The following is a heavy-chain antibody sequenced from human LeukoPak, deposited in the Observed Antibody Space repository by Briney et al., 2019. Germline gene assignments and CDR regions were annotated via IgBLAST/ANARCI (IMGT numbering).Heavy chain of an antibody. CDR2: ISGSGGST. Sequence: GGSLRLSCAASGFTFSSYAMNWVRQAPGKGPEWVSTISGSGGSTYYADSVKGRFTISRDNSKNTLYLQMDSLRTEDTAVYYCARVELYASGWYGSIDYWAREPWSPSPQ. CDR3: ARVELYASGWYGSIDY. D-gene: IGHD6-19*01. J-gene: IGHJ4*02. V-gene: IGHV3-23*01. CDR1: GFTFSSYA.